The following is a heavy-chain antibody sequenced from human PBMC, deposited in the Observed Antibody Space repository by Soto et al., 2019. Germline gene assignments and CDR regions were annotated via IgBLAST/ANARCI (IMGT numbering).Heavy chain of an antibody. J-gene: IGHJ3*02. D-gene: IGHD3-3*01. V-gene: IGHV3-66*01. CDR3: AREVRVRGFAFDI. CDR2: IYSGGNT. CDR1: GFTVSSNY. Sequence: PGGSLRLSCAVSGFTVSSNYMNWVRQAPGKGLEWVSVIYSGGNTYYADSVKGRFTISRDNSKNMLYLQMNSLRVEDTAVYYCAREVRVRGFAFDIWGQGTMVTVS.